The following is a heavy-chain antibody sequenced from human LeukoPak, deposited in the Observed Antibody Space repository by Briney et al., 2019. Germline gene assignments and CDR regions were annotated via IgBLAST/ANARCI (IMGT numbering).Heavy chain of an antibody. CDR3: AKDGAVAATTNFDY. J-gene: IGHJ4*02. CDR2: ISYDGSNK. CDR1: GFTFSSYA. Sequence: PGRSLRLSCAASGFTFSSYAMHWVRQAPGKGLEWVAVISYDGSNKYYADSVKGRFTISRDNSKNTLYLQMNSLRAEDTAVYYCAKDGAVAATTNFDYWGQGTLVTVSS. D-gene: IGHD6-19*01. V-gene: IGHV3-30*04.